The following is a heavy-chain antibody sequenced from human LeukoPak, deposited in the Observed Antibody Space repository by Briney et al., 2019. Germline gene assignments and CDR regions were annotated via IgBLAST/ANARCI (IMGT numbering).Heavy chain of an antibody. CDR2: ISAYNGNT. Sequence: ASVKVSCKASGYTFTSYGISWVRQAPGQGLEWMGWISAYNGNTNYAQKLQGRVTMTTDTSTSTAYMELRSLRSDDTAVYYCAREAQQLDPYYYYYYMDVWGKGTTVTVSS. V-gene: IGHV1-18*01. D-gene: IGHD6-13*01. CDR1: GYTFTSYG. CDR3: AREAQQLDPYYYYYYMDV. J-gene: IGHJ6*03.